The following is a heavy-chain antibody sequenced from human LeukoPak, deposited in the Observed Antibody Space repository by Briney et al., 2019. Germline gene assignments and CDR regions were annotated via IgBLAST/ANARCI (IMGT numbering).Heavy chain of an antibody. J-gene: IGHJ5*02. CDR1: GDSVSSNSAA. CDR3: ARVGPAAAGMPNWFDP. CDR2: TYHRSKWYS. D-gene: IGHD6-25*01. Sequence: SQTLSLTCAISGDSVSSNSAAWNWIRQSPSRGLEWLGRTYHRSKWYSHYAESVKSRITINPDTSKNQFSLQLNSVTPEDTAVYYCARVGPAAAGMPNWFDPWGQGTLVTVSS. V-gene: IGHV6-1*01.